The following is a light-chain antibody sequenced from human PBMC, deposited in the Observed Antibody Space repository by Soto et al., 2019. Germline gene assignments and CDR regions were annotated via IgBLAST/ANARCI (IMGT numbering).Light chain of an antibody. CDR3: TSYSTRATLL. CDR2: DVN. J-gene: IGLJ2*01. V-gene: IGLV2-14*03. Sequence: QSALTQPASVSGSPGQSIAISCTGTTSDVGAYNYVSWYQRHPGKAPKLMLYDVNTRPSGVSDRFSGSKSGNTASLTISGLQDEDEADYFCTSYSTRATLLFGGGTKLTVL. CDR1: TSDVGAYNY.